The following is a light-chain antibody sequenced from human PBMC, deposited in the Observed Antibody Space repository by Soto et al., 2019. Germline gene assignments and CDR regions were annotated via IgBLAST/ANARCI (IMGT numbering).Light chain of an antibody. Sequence: QSALTQPPFASGSPGQSVTISCTGASSDIGSYNFVSWYQQHPDKAPKLLIYDVTQRPSGVPDRFSGSKSGNTASLTVSGLLSEDEADYYCTSYAGSTIPVVFGGGTKLTVL. CDR1: SSDIGSYNF. J-gene: IGLJ2*01. V-gene: IGLV2-8*01. CDR3: TSYAGSTIPVV. CDR2: DVT.